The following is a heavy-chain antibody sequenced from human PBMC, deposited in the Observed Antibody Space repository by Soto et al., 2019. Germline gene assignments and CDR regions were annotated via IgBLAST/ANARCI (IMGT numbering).Heavy chain of an antibody. J-gene: IGHJ6*02. V-gene: IGHV1-2*02. Sequence: ASVKVSCKASGYTFTSYDINWVRQAAGQGLEWMGWMNPQTGGTSYAQKFQGRVTLSRDTSINTAYLELSRLTFDDAAVYFCARERYQVISDGMDVWGQGTTVTVSS. D-gene: IGHD2-2*01. CDR1: GYTFTSYD. CDR2: MNPQTGGT. CDR3: ARERYQVISDGMDV.